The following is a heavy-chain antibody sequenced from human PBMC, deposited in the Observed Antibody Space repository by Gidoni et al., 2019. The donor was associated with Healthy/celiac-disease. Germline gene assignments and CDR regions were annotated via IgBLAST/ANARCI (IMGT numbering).Heavy chain of an antibody. J-gene: IGHJ3*02. V-gene: IGHV4-31*03. CDR2: IYYSGST. CDR3: ARALTYCGGDCHDAFDI. Sequence: HVQLQESGPGLGKPSQPLSLTGTVSGGSISRVGYSWSWIRQHPGKGLEWIRYIYYSGSTYYHPSLKSRVTIAVDTSKNQFSLKLSSVTAADTAVYYCARALTYCGGDCHDAFDIWGQGTMVTVSS. CDR1: GGSISRVGYS. D-gene: IGHD2-21*01.